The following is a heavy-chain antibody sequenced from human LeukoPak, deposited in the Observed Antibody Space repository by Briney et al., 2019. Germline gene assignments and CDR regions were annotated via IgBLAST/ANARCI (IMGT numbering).Heavy chain of an antibody. CDR2: INHSGSN. V-gene: IGHV4-34*01. D-gene: IGHD1-26*01. CDR3: ASGGATPFDY. CDR1: GVSFSGYY. J-gene: IGHJ4*02. Sequence: SETLSLTCAVYGVSFSGYYWSWIRQPPGKGLEWVGEINHSGSNNYNPSLKSRVTISVDTSKNQFSLKLSSGTAADTAVYYCASGGATPFDYWGQGTLVTVSS.